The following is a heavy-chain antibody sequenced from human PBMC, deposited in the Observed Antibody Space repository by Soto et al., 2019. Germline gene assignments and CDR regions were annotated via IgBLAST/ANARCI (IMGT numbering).Heavy chain of an antibody. J-gene: IGHJ4*02. CDR1: GGSITSSGYY. CDR2: TSNSGST. V-gene: IGHV4-31*03. D-gene: IGHD2-2*01. CDR3: ARGCGSTKVDY. Sequence: QVQLQESGPGLVKPSQTLSLTCTVSGGSITSSGYYWSWIRQHPGEGLEWIGFTSNSGSTSYNPSLKSRFTISVDPSSTQFSLNFMSVTEADTAVYYCARGCGSTKVDYWGQGTLVTVSP.